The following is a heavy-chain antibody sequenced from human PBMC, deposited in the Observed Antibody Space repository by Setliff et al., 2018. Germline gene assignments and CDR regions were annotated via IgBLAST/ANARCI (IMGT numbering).Heavy chain of an antibody. D-gene: IGHD1-1*01. J-gene: IGHJ4*02. CDR2: INSDGSST. V-gene: IGHV3-74*01. CDR3: ARDGHNVYYFDY. CDR1: GFSFSNYW. Sequence: PGGSLRLSCAASGFSFSNYWIHWVRQAPGKGLVWVSRINSDGSSTNYADSVKGQFTVSRDNAKNTRYLQMNSLRAEDTAVYYCARDGHNVYYFDYWGLGTLVTVSS.